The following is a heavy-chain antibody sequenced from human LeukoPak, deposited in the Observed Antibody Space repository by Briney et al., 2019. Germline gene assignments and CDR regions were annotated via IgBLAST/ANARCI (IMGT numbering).Heavy chain of an antibody. CDR1: GYTFTGYY. D-gene: IGHD2-21*02. Sequence: GASLKVSCTAFGYTFTGYYMHWIRQAPGQGLEWMGWINPNSGGTNYAQKFQGRVTMTRDTSISTAYMELSRLRSDDTAVYYCARAYCGGDCYLNFDYWGQGTLVTVSS. CDR3: ARAYCGGDCYLNFDY. CDR2: INPNSGGT. J-gene: IGHJ4*02. V-gene: IGHV1-2*02.